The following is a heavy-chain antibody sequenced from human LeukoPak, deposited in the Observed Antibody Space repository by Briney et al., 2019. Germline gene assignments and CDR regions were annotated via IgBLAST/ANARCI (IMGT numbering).Heavy chain of an antibody. CDR2: IKQDGSEK. J-gene: IGHJ6*04. CDR1: GFTFSSYW. V-gene: IGHV3-7*03. Sequence: GGSLRLSCAASGFTFSSYWMSWVRQAPGKGLEWVANIKQDGSEKYYVDSVKGRFTISRDNAKNPLYLQMNSLRAEDTAVYYCARDQGTSYYGMDVWGKGTTVTVSS. D-gene: IGHD2-2*01. CDR3: ARDQGTSYYGMDV.